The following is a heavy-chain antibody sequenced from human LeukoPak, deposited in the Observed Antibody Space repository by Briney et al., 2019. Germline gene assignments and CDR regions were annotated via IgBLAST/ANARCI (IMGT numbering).Heavy chain of an antibody. V-gene: IGHV4-59*01. Sequence: SGTLSLTCTVSGGSISSYYWSWIRQPPGKGLEWIGYIYYSGSTNYNPSLKSRVTISVDTSKNQFSLKLSSVTAADTAVYYCARERAERLNWFDPWGQGTLVTVSS. J-gene: IGHJ5*02. CDR1: GGSISSYY. CDR2: IYYSGST. D-gene: IGHD4-11*01. CDR3: ARERAERLNWFDP.